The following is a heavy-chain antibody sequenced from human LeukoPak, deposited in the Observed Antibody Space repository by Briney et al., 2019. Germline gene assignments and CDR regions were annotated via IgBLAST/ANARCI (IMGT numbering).Heavy chain of an antibody. CDR1: GGSISSYY. D-gene: IGHD6-13*01. J-gene: IGHJ6*03. CDR3: AREGQLANYYYYMDV. Sequence: SETLSLTCTVSGGSISSYYWSWIRQPPGKGLEWIGYIYYSGSTNYNPSLKSRVTISVDTSKNQFSLKLSSVTAADTAVYYCAREGQLANYYYYMDVWGKGTTVTVSS. CDR2: IYYSGST. V-gene: IGHV4-59*01.